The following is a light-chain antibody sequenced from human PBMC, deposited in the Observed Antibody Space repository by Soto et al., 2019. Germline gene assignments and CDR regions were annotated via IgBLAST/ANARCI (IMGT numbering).Light chain of an antibody. J-gene: IGKJ4*01. Sequence: IVLTLSPATLSLSPGESATLFCRASQTVSSSLAWYQQKNGQAPRLLIYEASNRATGIPARFSGSGYGADFTLTISSLEPEDFALYYCQQHINWPLTFGGGTKVDIK. V-gene: IGKV3-11*01. CDR2: EAS. CDR1: QTVSSS. CDR3: QQHINWPLT.